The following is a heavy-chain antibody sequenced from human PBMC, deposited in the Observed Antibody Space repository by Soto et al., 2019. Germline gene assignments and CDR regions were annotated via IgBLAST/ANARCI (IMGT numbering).Heavy chain of an antibody. CDR1: GGTFSSYA. Sequence: RASVKVSCKASGGTFSSYAISWVRQAPGQGLEWMGGIIPIFGTANYAQKFQGRVTITADKSTSTAYMELSSLRSEDTAVYYCARALDTAMVHFDYWGQGTLVTVSS. CDR2: IIPIFGTA. J-gene: IGHJ4*02. CDR3: ARALDTAMVHFDY. D-gene: IGHD5-18*01. V-gene: IGHV1-69*06.